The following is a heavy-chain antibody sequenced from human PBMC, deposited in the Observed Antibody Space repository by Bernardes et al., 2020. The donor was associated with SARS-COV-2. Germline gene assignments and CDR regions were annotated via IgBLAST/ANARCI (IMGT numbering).Heavy chain of an antibody. D-gene: IGHD3-22*01. CDR2: IYYSGST. Sequence: SETLSLTCTVSGGSISSYYWSWIRQPPGKGLEWIGYIYYSGSTNYNPSLKSRVTISVDTSKNQFSLKLSSVTAADTAVYYCARGIYDSSGYYGGEFDYWGQGTLVTVSS. V-gene: IGHV4-59*01. J-gene: IGHJ4*02. CDR1: GGSISSYY. CDR3: ARGIYDSSGYYGGEFDY.